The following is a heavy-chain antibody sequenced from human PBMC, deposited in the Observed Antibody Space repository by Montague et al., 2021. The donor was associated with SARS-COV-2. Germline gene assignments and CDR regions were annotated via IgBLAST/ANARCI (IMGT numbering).Heavy chain of an antibody. CDR2: LYYTGYT. CDR3: ARIVGDCSCDSCYAVR. D-gene: IGHD2-2*01. Sequence: SETLSLTCAVSGGSINSNSYYWGWIRQPPGKGLQWIGSLYYTGYTCYTPSLESRVTISGDTSKNQFTLKLSSVTAADTAVYYCARIVGDCSCDSCYAVRWGQGTAVTVSS. V-gene: IGHV4-39*01. CDR1: GGSINSNSYY. J-gene: IGHJ4*02.